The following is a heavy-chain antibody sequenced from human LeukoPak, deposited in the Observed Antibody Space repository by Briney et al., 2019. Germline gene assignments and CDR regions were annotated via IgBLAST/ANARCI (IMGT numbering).Heavy chain of an antibody. V-gene: IGHV3-30*02. CDR3: AKDPTGQLGTYFDY. CDR1: GFTFSSYG. CDR2: IRYDGSNK. D-gene: IGHD6-13*01. J-gene: IGHJ4*02. Sequence: GGSLRLSCAASGFTFSSYGMHWVRQAPGKGLEWVAFIRYDGSNKYYADSVKGRFTISRDNSKNTLYLQMNSLRVEDTAVYYCAKDPTGQLGTYFDYWGQGTLVTVSS.